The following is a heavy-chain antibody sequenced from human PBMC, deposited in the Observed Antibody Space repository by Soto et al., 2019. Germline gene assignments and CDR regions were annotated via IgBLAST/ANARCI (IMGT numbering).Heavy chain of an antibody. D-gene: IGHD3-22*01. CDR2: IYQSGGT. V-gene: IGHV4-30-2*01. Sequence: TSETLSLTCAVSGGSIDSGGFSWNWIRQPPGKGLEWIGYIYQSGGTLYNPSLKSRVTISVDRSKNQFSLNMSSVTAADTAVYYCARDSLSGYYFDYWGLGTLVTVSS. CDR1: GGSIDSGGFS. CDR3: ARDSLSGYYFDY. J-gene: IGHJ4*02.